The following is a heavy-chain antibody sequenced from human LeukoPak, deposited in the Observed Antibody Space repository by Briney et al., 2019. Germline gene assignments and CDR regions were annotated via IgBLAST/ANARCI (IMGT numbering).Heavy chain of an antibody. Sequence: GGSLRLSCAASGFTFDDYVMHWVRQASGKGLEWVSSIGWNKDKILYADSLKGRFTISRDNARRSLFLQMDSLRAEDTAFYYCAKAKRNSDYLFDYWGQGTLVAVSS. D-gene: IGHD5-12*01. V-gene: IGHV3-9*01. CDR2: IGWNKDKI. CDR1: GFTFDDYV. J-gene: IGHJ4*02. CDR3: AKAKRNSDYLFDY.